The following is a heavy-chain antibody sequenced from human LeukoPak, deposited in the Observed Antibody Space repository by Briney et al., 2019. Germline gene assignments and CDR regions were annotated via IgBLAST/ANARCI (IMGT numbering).Heavy chain of an antibody. CDR3: AELGITMIGGV. CDR1: GFSFSTYD. CDR2: LSYDGSTN. D-gene: IGHD3-10*02. V-gene: IGHV3-30*18. J-gene: IGHJ6*04. Sequence: PGGSLRLSCAASGFSFSTYDMHSVRQAPGKGLEGVAVLSYDGSTNYYADSVKGRFTISRDNSENTLYLQMDSLRAEDTAVYYCAELGITMIGGVWGKGTTVTISS.